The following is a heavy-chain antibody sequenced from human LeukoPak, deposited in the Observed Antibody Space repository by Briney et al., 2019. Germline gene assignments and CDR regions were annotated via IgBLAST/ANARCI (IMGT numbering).Heavy chain of an antibody. V-gene: IGHV1-3*04. Sequence: ASVKVCCKASGTSFTTNAMHWVRQAPGQRLEWMGWINTDNGNTHYLQKFQGRVTITRDTSASTTYMELSSLTSEDTAVYYCAREKNQQWVDCLQYWGQGTLVTVSS. CDR2: INTDNGNT. J-gene: IGHJ4*02. D-gene: IGHD1-26*01. CDR3: AREKNQQWVDCLQY. CDR1: GTSFTTNA.